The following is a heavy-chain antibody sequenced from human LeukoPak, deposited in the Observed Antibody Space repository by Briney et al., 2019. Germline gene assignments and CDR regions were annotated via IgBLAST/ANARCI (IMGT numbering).Heavy chain of an antibody. J-gene: IGHJ5*02. CDR2: FDPEEGET. Sequence: ASVKVSCKVSGYTLTELSMHWVRRAPGRGLEWAGVFDPEEGETISAQKFQGRVTMTEDTSTDTAYMELRSLRFEDTAVYYCARPPPGLGVAWAWFDPWGQGTLVTVSS. D-gene: IGHD3-3*01. V-gene: IGHV1-24*01. CDR3: ARPPPGLGVAWAWFDP. CDR1: GYTLTELS.